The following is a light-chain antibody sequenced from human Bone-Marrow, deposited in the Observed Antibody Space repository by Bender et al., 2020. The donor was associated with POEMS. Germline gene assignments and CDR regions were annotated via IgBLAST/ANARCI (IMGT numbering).Light chain of an antibody. Sequence: SYEVTQPPSVSVSPGQTASITCSGDALGDKYVAWYQQKPGQSPVLVIYQDTKRPSGIPERFSGSNSGNTATLTISGTQAMDGADYYCQAWDTYSVIFGGGTKLTVL. CDR2: QDT. CDR3: QAWDTYSVI. J-gene: IGLJ2*01. CDR1: ALGDKY. V-gene: IGLV3-1*01.